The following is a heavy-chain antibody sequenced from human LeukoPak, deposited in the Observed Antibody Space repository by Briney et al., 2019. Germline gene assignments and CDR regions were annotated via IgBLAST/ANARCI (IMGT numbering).Heavy chain of an antibody. CDR3: AKGGPRDAFDI. Sequence: PGGSLRLSCAASRFSFRSYDMHWVRQAPGKGLEWLAVSSYDESHTYYTDSVKGRFTISRDNSKNTLYLQMNSLRAEDTAVYYCAKGGPRDAFDIWGQGTMVTVSS. V-gene: IGHV3-30*18. CDR1: RFSFRSYD. J-gene: IGHJ3*02. CDR2: SSYDESHT.